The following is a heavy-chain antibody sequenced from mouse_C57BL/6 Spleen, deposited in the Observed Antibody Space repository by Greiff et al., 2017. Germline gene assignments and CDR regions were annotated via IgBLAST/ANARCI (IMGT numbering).Heavy chain of an antibody. J-gene: IGHJ2*01. CDR2: INPSSGYT. Sequence: VQLQQSGAELARPGASVKMSCKASGYTFTSYTMHWVKQRPGQGLEWIGYINPSSGYTKYNQKFKHKATLTADKSSSTAYMQLSSLTSEDSAVYYCARGGLLSFDYWGQGTTLTVSS. CDR1: GYTFTSYT. V-gene: IGHV1-4*01. D-gene: IGHD2-3*01. CDR3: ARGGLLSFDY.